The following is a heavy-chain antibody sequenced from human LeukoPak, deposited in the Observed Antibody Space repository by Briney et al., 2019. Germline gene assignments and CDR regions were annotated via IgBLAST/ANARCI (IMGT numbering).Heavy chain of an antibody. J-gene: IGHJ3*02. Sequence: GGSLRLSCAASGFTFSTYAMNWVRQAPGKGLEWVSGVSGSGGSTFYADSVKGRFTISRDISKNTLYLQMNSLRAEDTAVYYCAKAISGSWRDDAFDIWGQGTMVTVSS. D-gene: IGHD6-13*01. CDR2: VSGSGGST. CDR3: AKAISGSWRDDAFDI. CDR1: GFTFSTYA. V-gene: IGHV3-23*01.